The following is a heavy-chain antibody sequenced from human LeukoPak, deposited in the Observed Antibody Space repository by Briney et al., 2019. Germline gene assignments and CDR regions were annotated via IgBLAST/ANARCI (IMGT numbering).Heavy chain of an antibody. CDR1: GYTFTGYY. CDR3: ARGAGGNYISPIDY. V-gene: IGHV1-2*02. J-gene: IGHJ4*02. D-gene: IGHD4-23*01. CDR2: INPNSGGT. Sequence: GASVKVSCKASGYTFTGYYMYWVRQAPGQGLERMGWINPNSGGTNYAQKFQGRVTMTRDTSISTAYMELTRLTSDDAAVYYCARGAGGNYISPIDYWGQGTLVTVSS.